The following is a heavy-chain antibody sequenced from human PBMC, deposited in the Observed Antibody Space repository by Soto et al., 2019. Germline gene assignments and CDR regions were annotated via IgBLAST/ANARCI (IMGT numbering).Heavy chain of an antibody. V-gene: IGHV1-2*04. CDR3: ARDSGGAIVVIPAAYGMAV. D-gene: IGHD2-2*01. CDR1: GYTFTDYY. Sequence: GASVKVSCKASGYTFTDYYLHWVRQAPGQGLEWMGWINLNSGGTQYAQNFQGWVTMTRDTSISTTYMEVSRLKSDDAAVYYCARDSGGAIVVIPAAYGMAVWGQGTTVTVSS. J-gene: IGHJ6*02. CDR2: INLNSGGT.